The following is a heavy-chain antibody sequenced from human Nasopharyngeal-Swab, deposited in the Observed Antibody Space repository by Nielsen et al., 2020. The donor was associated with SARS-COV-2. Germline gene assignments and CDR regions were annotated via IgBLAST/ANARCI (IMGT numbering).Heavy chain of an antibody. D-gene: IGHD6-19*01. CDR3: ASHPLYSSGWYGVDY. CDR1: GYSFTSYW. Sequence: GESLKISCKGSGYSFTSYWIGWVRQMRGKGLEWMGIIYPGDSDTRYSPSFQGQVTISADKSISTAYLQWSSLKASDTAMYYCASHPLYSSGWYGVDYWGQGTLVTVSS. J-gene: IGHJ4*02. CDR2: IYPGDSDT. V-gene: IGHV5-51*01.